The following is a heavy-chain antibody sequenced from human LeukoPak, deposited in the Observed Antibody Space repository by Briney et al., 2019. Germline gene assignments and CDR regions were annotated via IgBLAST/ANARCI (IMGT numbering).Heavy chain of an antibody. CDR2: ISSSSSTI. J-gene: IGHJ4*02. CDR1: GFTFSDYY. CDR3: ARVVAIEWELLDY. V-gene: IGHV3-11*04. Sequence: PGGSLRLSCAASGFTFSDYYMSWIRQAPGKGLEWVSYISSSSSTIYYADSVKGRFTISRDNAKNSLYLQMNSLRAEDTAVYYCARVVAIEWELLDYWGQGTLVTVSS. D-gene: IGHD1-26*01.